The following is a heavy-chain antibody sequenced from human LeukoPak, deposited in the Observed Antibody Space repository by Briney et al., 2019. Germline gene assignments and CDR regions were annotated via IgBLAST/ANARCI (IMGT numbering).Heavy chain of an antibody. V-gene: IGHV4-34*01. CDR2: INHSGST. D-gene: IGHD3-22*01. Sequence: PETLSLTCAVYGGSFSGYYWSWIRQPPGKGLEWIGEINHSGSTNYNPSLKSRVTISVDTSKNQFSLKLSSVTAADTAVYYCARMGGDYYDSSGYYFLPDRPFDYWGQGTLVTVSS. CDR1: GGSFSGYY. CDR3: ARMGGDYYDSSGYYFLPDRPFDY. J-gene: IGHJ4*02.